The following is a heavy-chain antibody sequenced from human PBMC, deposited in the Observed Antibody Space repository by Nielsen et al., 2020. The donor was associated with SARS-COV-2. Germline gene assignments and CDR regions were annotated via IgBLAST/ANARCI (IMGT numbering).Heavy chain of an antibody. D-gene: IGHD3-10*02. CDR2: ISWNSGSI. Sequence: SLKISCAASGFTFDDYAMHWVRQAPGKGLEWVSGISWNSGSIGYADSVKGRFTISRDNAKNSLYLQMNSLRAEDTALYYCATLFGEGYCYYGMDVWGQGTTVTVSS. CDR3: ATLFGEGYCYYGMDV. J-gene: IGHJ6*02. V-gene: IGHV3-9*01. CDR1: GFTFDDYA.